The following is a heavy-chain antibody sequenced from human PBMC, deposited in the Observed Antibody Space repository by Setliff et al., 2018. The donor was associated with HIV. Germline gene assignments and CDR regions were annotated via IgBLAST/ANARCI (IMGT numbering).Heavy chain of an antibody. CDR3: ARARFWSGYYTGDNYYYMDV. CDR1: GASISTYY. Sequence: SETLSLTCTVSGASISTYYWNWIRQPAGKGLEWIGRFQISGSTSYNPSLKSRVTISVDTSKNQFSLKLSSVTAADTAVYYCARARFWSGYYTGDNYYYMDVWGKGTTVTVSS. V-gene: IGHV4-4*07. J-gene: IGHJ6*03. D-gene: IGHD3-3*01. CDR2: FQISGST.